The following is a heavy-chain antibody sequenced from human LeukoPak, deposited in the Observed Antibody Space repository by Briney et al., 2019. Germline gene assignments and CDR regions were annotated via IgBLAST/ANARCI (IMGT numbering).Heavy chain of an antibody. CDR1: GFTFSDYY. J-gene: IGHJ4*02. V-gene: IGHV3-11*04. CDR2: ISSSGSTI. CDR3: ARVSAEGNKAMVNGGFDY. D-gene: IGHD5-18*01. Sequence: GGSLRLSCAASGFTFSDYYMSWIRQAPGKGLEWVSYISSSGSTIYYADSVKGRFTISRDNAKNSLYLQMNSLRAEDTAVYYCARVSAEGNKAMVNGGFDYWGQGTLVTVSS.